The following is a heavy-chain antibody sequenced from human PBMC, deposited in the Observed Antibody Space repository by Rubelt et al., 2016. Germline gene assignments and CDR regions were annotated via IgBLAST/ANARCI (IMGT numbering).Heavy chain of an antibody. CDR3: ARGRDAVFPDSRILDY. CDR2: IWYDGTNK. D-gene: IGHD5-24*01. V-gene: IGHV3-33*08. Sequence: SLRLSCAASGFTFRKFSMHWVRQAPGKGLEWVAVIWYDGTNKYYGDSVKGRFTISRDDSKNTLDLQMNSLRAEDTAVYYCARGRDAVFPDSRILDYWGQGALVTVSS. J-gene: IGHJ4*02. CDR1: GFTFRKFS.